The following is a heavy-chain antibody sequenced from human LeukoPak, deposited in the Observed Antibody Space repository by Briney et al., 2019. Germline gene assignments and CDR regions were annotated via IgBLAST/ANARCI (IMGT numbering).Heavy chain of an antibody. V-gene: IGHV4-61*02. J-gene: IGHJ6*03. Sequence: PSESLSLTCTVSGGSISSGSYYWGWIRQPAGKGLEWFGRIYTSGSTNYNPSLKSRVTISVDTSKNQFSLKLSSVTAADTAVYYCARGRLYYYYYYMDVWGKGTTVTVSS. CDR3: ARGRLYYYYYYMDV. CDR1: GGSISSGSYY. CDR2: IYTSGST.